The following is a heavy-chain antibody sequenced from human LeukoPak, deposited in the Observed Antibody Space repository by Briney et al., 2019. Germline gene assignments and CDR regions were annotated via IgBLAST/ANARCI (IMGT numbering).Heavy chain of an antibody. J-gene: IGHJ4*02. Sequence: TGGSLRLSCAASGFTFSNYAMSWVRQAPGKGLEWVSAISGSGGTTYYADSVKGRFTISRDNSKNTLYLQMNSLRAEDTAVYYCAKDGHCSGGSWYGNYFDYWGQGTLVTVSS. CDR3: AKDGHCSGGSWYGNYFDY. CDR1: GFTFSNYA. V-gene: IGHV3-23*01. D-gene: IGHD2-15*01. CDR2: ISGSGGTT.